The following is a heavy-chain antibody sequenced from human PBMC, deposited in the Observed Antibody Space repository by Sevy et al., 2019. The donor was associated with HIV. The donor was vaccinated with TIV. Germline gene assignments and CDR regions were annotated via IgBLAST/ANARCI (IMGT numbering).Heavy chain of an antibody. CDR2: IGGSADYT. V-gene: IGHV3-23*01. CDR1: GFTFSSYA. J-gene: IGHJ4*02. Sequence: GGSLRLSCVTPGFTFSSYAMSWVRQTPGKGLEWVSAIGGSADYTYYADSVKGRFTSRDNSKNTLYLQMNGLRAEDTAVYYCAKEVSEHSYSDYWGQGTLVTVSS. CDR3: AKEVSEHSYSDY. D-gene: IGHD3-10*01.